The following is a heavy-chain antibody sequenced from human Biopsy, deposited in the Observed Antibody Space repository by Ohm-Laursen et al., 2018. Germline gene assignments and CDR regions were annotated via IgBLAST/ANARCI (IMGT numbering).Heavy chain of an antibody. D-gene: IGHD3-10*01. V-gene: IGHV3-33*01. CDR2: MWSDGINK. CDR1: GFTFSYYG. CDR3: ARDDDTSAHYMTLNH. Sequence: SLRLSCTASGFTFSYYGLHWVRQAPGKGLQWVAVMWSDGINKNYADSVNGRFTVSRDNSNNVLYLQMSSLRDEDSAVYYCARDDDTSAHYMTLNHWGQGTLVTVSS. J-gene: IGHJ5*02.